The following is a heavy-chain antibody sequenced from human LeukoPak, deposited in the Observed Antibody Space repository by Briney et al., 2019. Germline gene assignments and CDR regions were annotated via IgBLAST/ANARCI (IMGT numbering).Heavy chain of an antibody. Sequence: AASVKVSCKVSGYTFTDYYVHWVQQAPGKGLEWMGLVDPEDGETIYAEKFQGRVTITADTSTDTAYMELSSLRSEDTAVYYCAPSTGLYYFDYWGQGTLVTVSS. CDR1: GYTFTDYY. D-gene: IGHD1-14*01. V-gene: IGHV1-69-2*01. J-gene: IGHJ4*02. CDR3: APSTGLYYFDY. CDR2: VDPEDGET.